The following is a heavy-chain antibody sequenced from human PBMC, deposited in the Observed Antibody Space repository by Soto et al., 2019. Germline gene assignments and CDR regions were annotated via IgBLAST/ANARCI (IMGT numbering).Heavy chain of an antibody. V-gene: IGHV3-30-3*01. D-gene: IGHD3-3*02. CDR2: ISYDGSNK. J-gene: IGHJ2*01. Sequence: ESGGGVVQPGRSLRLSCAASGFTFSSYAMHWVRQAPGKGLEWVAVISYDGSNKYYADSVKGRFTISRDNSKNTLYLQMNSLRAEDTAVYYCAREIASYFDLWGRGTLVTVSS. CDR3: AREIASYFDL. CDR1: GFTFSSYA.